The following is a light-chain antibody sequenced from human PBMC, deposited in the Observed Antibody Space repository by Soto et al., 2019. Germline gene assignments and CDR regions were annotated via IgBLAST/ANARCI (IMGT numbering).Light chain of an antibody. Sequence: QCARSQPPSTSGSPVQSVIIFCTGTKNDIGVYDFVSWYQRHPGKAPRLISYEVVQRPSGVPDRFSGSKSGNTASLTVSGLQSADEADYFCKSYAGSNTYVFGSGTKV. CDR1: KNDIGVYDF. J-gene: IGLJ1*01. CDR3: KSYAGSNTYV. V-gene: IGLV2-8*01. CDR2: EVV.